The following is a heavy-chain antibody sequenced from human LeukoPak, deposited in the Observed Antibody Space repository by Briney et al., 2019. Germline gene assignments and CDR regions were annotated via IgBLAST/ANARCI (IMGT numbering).Heavy chain of an antibody. Sequence: SQTLSLTCAISGDSVSSKSTAWNWIRQSPSRGLEWLGRTYYRSKWYNGYAVSVKSRITINPDTSKNQFSLQLNSVTPEDTAVYYCAKFTMVRPVIGHWGQGTLVTVSS. CDR3: AKFTMVRPVIGH. D-gene: IGHD3-10*01. CDR1: GDSVSSKSTA. CDR2: TYYRSKWYN. V-gene: IGHV6-1*01. J-gene: IGHJ4*02.